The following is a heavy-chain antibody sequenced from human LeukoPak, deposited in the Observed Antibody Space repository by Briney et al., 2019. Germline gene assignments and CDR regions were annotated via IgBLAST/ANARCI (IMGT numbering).Heavy chain of an antibody. Sequence: ASARVSCKASGGTFSSYASSWVRQAPGQGLEWMGGIIPIFGTANYAQKFQGRVTITTDESTSTAYMELSSLRSEDTAVYYCARGVITGYWFDPWGQGTLVTVSS. CDR3: ARGVITGYWFDP. D-gene: IGHD3-22*01. CDR1: GGTFSSYA. V-gene: IGHV1-69*05. CDR2: IIPIFGTA. J-gene: IGHJ5*02.